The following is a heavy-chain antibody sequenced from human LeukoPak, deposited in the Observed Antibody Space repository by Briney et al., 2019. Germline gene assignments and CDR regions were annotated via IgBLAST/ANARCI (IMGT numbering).Heavy chain of an antibody. J-gene: IGHJ6*03. CDR3: AKGDYGDSSHYYYYYYIDV. V-gene: IGHV3-30*18. D-gene: IGHD4-17*01. CDR2: ISYDGSNK. CDR1: GFTFSNYG. Sequence: GGSLRLSCAASGFTFSNYGMHWVRQAPGKGLEWVAVISYDGSNKYYTDSVKGRFTISRDNSKNALYLQMTSLRAEDTAVYYCAKGDYGDSSHYYYYYYIDVWGKGTTVIVSS.